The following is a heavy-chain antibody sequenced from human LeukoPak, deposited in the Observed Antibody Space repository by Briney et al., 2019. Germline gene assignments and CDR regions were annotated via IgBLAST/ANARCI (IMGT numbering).Heavy chain of an antibody. CDR2: IYSDGST. D-gene: IGHD1-26*01. Sequence: GGSLRLSCAVSGFIVNTYYMSWVRQAPGKGLEWVSIIYSDGSTYYADSVKGRFTISRDTSKNTLFLQMNSLRAEDAAVYYCARIYSGSHYSWGQGTLVTISS. V-gene: IGHV3-53*01. CDR3: ARIYSGSHYS. J-gene: IGHJ4*02. CDR1: GFIVNTYY.